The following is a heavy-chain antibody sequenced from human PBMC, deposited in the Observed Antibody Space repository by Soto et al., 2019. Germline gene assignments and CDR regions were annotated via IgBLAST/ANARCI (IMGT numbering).Heavy chain of an antibody. CDR2: ISCCGGST. J-gene: IGHJ1*01. D-gene: IGHD2-21*01. CDR3: AMADVEKWRIPPLES. Sequence: GGSLRLSCEASGFNFKKFAMGLVRQAPGEGLEWVSGISCCGGSTFYADSVKSRFSLSRDDSKNTLSLQLNSLRAEDTAHYYCAMADVEKWRIPPLESWGQGTPVTVSS. CDR1: GFNFKKFA. V-gene: IGHV3-23*01.